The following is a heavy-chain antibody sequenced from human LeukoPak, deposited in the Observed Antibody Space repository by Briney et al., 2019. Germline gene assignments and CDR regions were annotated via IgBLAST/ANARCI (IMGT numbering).Heavy chain of an antibody. CDR1: GFTLSRCA. CDR2: INDNGGTT. Sequence: GGSLRLSCSASGFTLSRCAMHWVRQAPGKGLEFVSGINDNGGTTHYADSVKGRFTISRDNSKSMVFLLMTSLRPEDTAVYYCARDSAGTAMAYYYYYYGMDVWGQGTTVTVSS. J-gene: IGHJ6*02. V-gene: IGHV3-64D*06. CDR3: ARDSAGTAMAYYYYYYGMDV. D-gene: IGHD5-18*01.